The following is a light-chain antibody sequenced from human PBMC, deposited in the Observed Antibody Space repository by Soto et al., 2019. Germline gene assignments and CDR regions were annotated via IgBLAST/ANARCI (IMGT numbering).Light chain of an antibody. Sequence: QSVLTQPPSASGSPGQSVTISCTGTGREVGGYNYVSWYQQHPGKAPKLMIYEVSKRPSGVPDRFSGSKSGNTASLTVSGLQAEDEADYYCSSYAGSNTNVFGTGTKVTVL. V-gene: IGLV2-8*01. J-gene: IGLJ1*01. CDR1: GREVGGYNY. CDR3: SSYAGSNTNV. CDR2: EVS.